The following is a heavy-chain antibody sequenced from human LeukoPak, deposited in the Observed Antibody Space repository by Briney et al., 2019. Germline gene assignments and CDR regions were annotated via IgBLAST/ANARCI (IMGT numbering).Heavy chain of an antibody. CDR2: MNPNSGNT. D-gene: IGHD3-3*01. CDR3: ARGQGSYYDFWSGSQGGVYNWFDP. CDR1: GYTFTSYD. Sequence: GASVKVSCKASGYTFTSYDIHWVRQATGQGLEWMGWMNPNSGNTGYAQKFQGRVTMTRNTSISTAYMELSSLRSEDTAVYYCARGQGSYYDFWSGSQGGVYNWFDPWGQGTLVTVSS. J-gene: IGHJ5*02. V-gene: IGHV1-8*01.